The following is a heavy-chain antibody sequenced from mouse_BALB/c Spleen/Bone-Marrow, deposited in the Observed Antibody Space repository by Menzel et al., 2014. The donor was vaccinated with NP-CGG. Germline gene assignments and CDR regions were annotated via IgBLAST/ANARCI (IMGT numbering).Heavy chain of an antibody. Sequence: EVKVVESGGGLVQPGGSLRLSCATSGFTFTDYYMSWVRQPPGKALEWLGFIRNKASGYTTEYSASVKGRFTISRDNSQSILYLQMNTLRAEDSATYYCARDRRYDLAWFSYWGQGTLFTVSA. CDR3: ARDRRYDLAWFSY. D-gene: IGHD2-14*01. CDR1: GFTFTDYY. CDR2: IRNKASGYTT. V-gene: IGHV7-3*02. J-gene: IGHJ3*01.